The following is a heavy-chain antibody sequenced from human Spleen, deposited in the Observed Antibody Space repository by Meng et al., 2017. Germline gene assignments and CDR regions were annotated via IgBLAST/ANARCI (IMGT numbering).Heavy chain of an antibody. Sequence: ASVKVSCKASGGSFSSYAINWVRQAPGQGLEWMGWISAYNGGTDSAQKFQGRVAMTRDTSISTAYMELSSLRYDDTAVYYCARNLGHVVTFSRMDLWGQGTTVTVSS. D-gene: IGHD2-21*02. CDR1: GGSFSSYA. J-gene: IGHJ6*02. V-gene: IGHV1-2*02. CDR2: ISAYNGGT. CDR3: ARNLGHVVTFSRMDL.